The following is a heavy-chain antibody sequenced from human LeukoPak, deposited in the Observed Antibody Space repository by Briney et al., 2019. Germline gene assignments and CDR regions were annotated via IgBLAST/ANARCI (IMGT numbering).Heavy chain of an antibody. V-gene: IGHV4-59*12. CDR1: GGSISSYY. Sequence: SETLSLTCTVSGGSISSYYWSWIRQPPGKGLEWIAYIHYSGSTNYNPSLKSRVTISVDTSKNQFSLKLSSVTAADTAVYYCARRLAAMVGFDYWGQGTLVTVSS. J-gene: IGHJ4*02. D-gene: IGHD5-18*01. CDR2: IHYSGST. CDR3: ARRLAAMVGFDY.